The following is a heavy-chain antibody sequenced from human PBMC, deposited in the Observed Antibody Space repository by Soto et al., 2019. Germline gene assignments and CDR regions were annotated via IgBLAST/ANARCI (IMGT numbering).Heavy chain of an antibody. CDR2: ISSSSSYI. CDR1: GFTFSSYS. V-gene: IGHV3-21*01. J-gene: IGHJ6*02. Sequence: GGSLRLSCAASGFTFSSYSMNWVRQAPGKGLEWVSSISSSSSYIYYADSVKGRFTISRDNAKDSLYLQMNSLRAEDTAVYYCAGENYYDSNGYNYYYYGMDVRGQGTTVTVTS. D-gene: IGHD3-22*01. CDR3: AGENYYDSNGYNYYYYGMDV.